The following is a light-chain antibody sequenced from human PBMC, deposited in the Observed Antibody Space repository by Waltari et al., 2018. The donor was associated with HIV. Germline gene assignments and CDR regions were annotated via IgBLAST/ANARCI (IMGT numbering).Light chain of an antibody. CDR2: DVT. CDR1: SSAVGGYAS. J-gene: IGLJ1*01. Sequence: QSALTQPRSVSGSPGQSVTVSCTEASSAVGGYASVSWYQQHPGKAPQLIIYDVTKRPSGVPGRFSGSRSGDTASLTISGLQADDEADYYCCSYAGSYSYVFGAGTRVIVL. CDR3: CSYAGSYSYV. V-gene: IGLV2-11*01.